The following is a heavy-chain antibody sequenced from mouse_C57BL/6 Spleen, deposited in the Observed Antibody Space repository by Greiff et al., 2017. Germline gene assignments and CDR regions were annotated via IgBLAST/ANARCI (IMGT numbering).Heavy chain of an antibody. CDR3: ARVGDGGFDY. D-gene: IGHD3-3*01. V-gene: IGHV1-80*01. Sequence: VKLQESGAELVKPGASVKISCKASGYAFSSYWMNWVKQRPGKGLEWIGQIYPGDGDPNYNGKFKGKATLTADKSSSTAYMQLSSLTSEDSAVYFCARVGDGGFDYWGQGTTLTVSS. CDR2: IYPGDGDP. CDR1: GYAFSSYW. J-gene: IGHJ2*01.